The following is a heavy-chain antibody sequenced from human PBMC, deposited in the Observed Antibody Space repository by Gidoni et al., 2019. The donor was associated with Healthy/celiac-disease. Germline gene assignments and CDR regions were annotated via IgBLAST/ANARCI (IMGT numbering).Heavy chain of an antibody. V-gene: IGHV4-30-2*01. J-gene: IGHJ4*02. CDR1: GGSIISGGYS. CDR3: AREVIVATITYFDY. CDR2: IYHSGST. D-gene: IGHD5-12*01. Sequence: QLQLQESGSGLVKPSQTLYLTCAVSGGSIISGGYSWSWIRQPPGKGLEWIGYIYHSGSTYYNPSLKSRVTISVDRSKNQFSLKLSSVTAADTAVYYCAREVIVATITYFDYWGQGTLVTVSS.